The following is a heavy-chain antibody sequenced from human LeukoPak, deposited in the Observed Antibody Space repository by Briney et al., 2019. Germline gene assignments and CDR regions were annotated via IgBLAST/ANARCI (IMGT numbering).Heavy chain of an antibody. CDR1: GYTFTGYY. CDR2: NNPNSGGT. Sequence: HEASVKVSCKASGYTFTGYYMHWVRQAPGQGLEWMGWNNPNSGGTNYAQKFQGWVTMTRDTSISTAYMELSRLRSDDTAVYYCARDQTGYGMDVWGQGTTVTVSS. J-gene: IGHJ6*02. V-gene: IGHV1-2*04. CDR3: ARDQTGYGMDV.